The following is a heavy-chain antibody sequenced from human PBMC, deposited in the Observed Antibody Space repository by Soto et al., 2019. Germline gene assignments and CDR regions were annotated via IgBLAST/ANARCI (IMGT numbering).Heavy chain of an antibody. J-gene: IGHJ4*02. V-gene: IGHV1-18*04. CDR1: GYTFTSYG. CDR3: ATDKGYDYVWGSYRYPYY. CDR2: ISAYNGNT. Sequence: GASVKVSCKASGYTFTSYGISWVRQAPGQGLEWMGWISAYNGNTNYAQKLQGRVTMTTDTSTSTAYMELRSLRSEDTAVYYCATDKGYDYVWGSYRYPYYWGQGTMVTVAS. D-gene: IGHD3-16*02.